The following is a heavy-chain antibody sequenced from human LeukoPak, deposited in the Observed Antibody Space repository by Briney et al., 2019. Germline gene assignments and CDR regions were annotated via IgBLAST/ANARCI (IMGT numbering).Heavy chain of an antibody. V-gene: IGHV1-69*05. D-gene: IGHD1-26*01. CDR1: GCTFSSYA. Sequence: ASVKVSCKASGCTFSSYAISWVRQAPGQGLEWMGGIIPIFGTANYAQKSQGRVTITTDESTSTAYMELSSLRSEDTAVYYCARGEVGATNLVDYWGQGTLVTVSS. CDR3: ARGEVGATNLVDY. CDR2: IIPIFGTA. J-gene: IGHJ4*02.